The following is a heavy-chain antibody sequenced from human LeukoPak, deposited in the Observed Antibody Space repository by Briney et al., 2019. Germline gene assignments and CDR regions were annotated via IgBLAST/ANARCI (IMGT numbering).Heavy chain of an antibody. J-gene: IGHJ4*02. Sequence: GGSLRLSCAASGFAFSSYGMHWVRQAPGKGLEWVAVISYDGSNKYYADSVKGRFTISRDNSKNTLYLQMNSLRAEDTAVYYCAKDSGGYTYVFDYWGQGTLVTVSS. D-gene: IGHD5-18*01. CDR1: GFAFSSYG. V-gene: IGHV3-30*18. CDR3: AKDSGGYTYVFDY. CDR2: ISYDGSNK.